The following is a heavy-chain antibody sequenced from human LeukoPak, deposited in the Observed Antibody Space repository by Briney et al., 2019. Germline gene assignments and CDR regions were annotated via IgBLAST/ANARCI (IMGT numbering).Heavy chain of an antibody. Sequence: GGSLRLSCAASGFTFSSYSMNWVRQAPGKGLEWVSSISSSSSYIYYADSVKGRFTISKDNAKNSLYLQMNSLRAEDTAVYYCARDASTRSFDYWGQGTLVTVSS. CDR3: ARDASTRSFDY. CDR1: GFTFSSYS. V-gene: IGHV3-21*01. CDR2: ISSSSSYI. J-gene: IGHJ4*02.